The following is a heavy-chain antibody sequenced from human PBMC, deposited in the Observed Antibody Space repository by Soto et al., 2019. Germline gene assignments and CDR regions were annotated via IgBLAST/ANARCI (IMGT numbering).Heavy chain of an antibody. Sequence: PGGSLRLSCAASGFTFSGSAMHWVRQASGKGLEWVGRIRSKANSYATAYAASVKGRFTISRDDSKNTAYLQMNSLKTEDTAVYYCTRQGGVNLTSGWYSYYYYYMDVWGKGTTVTVSS. V-gene: IGHV3-73*01. CDR1: GFTFSGSA. CDR3: TRQGGVNLTSGWYSYYYYYMDV. CDR2: IRSKANSYAT. J-gene: IGHJ6*03. D-gene: IGHD6-19*01.